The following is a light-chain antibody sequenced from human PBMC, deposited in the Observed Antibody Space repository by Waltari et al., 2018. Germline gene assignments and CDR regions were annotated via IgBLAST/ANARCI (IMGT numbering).Light chain of an antibody. Sequence: DIVLTQSPGTLSLPPGERATLSCRASQSVSSNYLAWYQQKPGQSPRLLIYGASSRATGIPDRFSGSGSWPDFSLTISRLEPEDFAVYYCQQYGGSPLTFGGGTKVEIK. J-gene: IGKJ4*01. V-gene: IGKV3-20*01. CDR1: QSVSSNY. CDR2: GAS. CDR3: QQYGGSPLT.